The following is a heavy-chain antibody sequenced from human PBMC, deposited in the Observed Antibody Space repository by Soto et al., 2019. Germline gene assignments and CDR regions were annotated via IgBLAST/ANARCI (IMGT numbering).Heavy chain of an antibody. CDR3: ARDGGRHSGGIDY. J-gene: IGHJ4*02. Sequence: QVQLVQSGAEVKKPGSSVKVSCKASGGTFSSYSINWERQAPGQGLEWMGEIIPIFGTANYAQKSQGRVTITADESTSTAYMELSSLRSEDTAVYYCARDGGRHSGGIDYWGQGTLVTVSS. V-gene: IGHV1-69*01. D-gene: IGHD1-26*01. CDR1: GGTFSSYS. CDR2: IIPIFGTA.